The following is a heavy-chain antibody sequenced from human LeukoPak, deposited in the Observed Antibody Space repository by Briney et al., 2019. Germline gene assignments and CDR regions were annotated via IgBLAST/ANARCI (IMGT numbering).Heavy chain of an antibody. J-gene: IGHJ4*02. V-gene: IGHV4-59*01. CDR2: IYSSTT. CDR3: ARDTTVASGMQF. D-gene: IGHD4-23*01. CDR1: GGSISTFS. Sequence: SETLSLTCTVSGGSISTFSWSWVRQCPGKGLEWIGSIYSSTTNFNPSFKSRVAMSVDTSKNQFSLRLNSVTTADSAVYYCARDTTVASGMQFWGQGTLVTVSS.